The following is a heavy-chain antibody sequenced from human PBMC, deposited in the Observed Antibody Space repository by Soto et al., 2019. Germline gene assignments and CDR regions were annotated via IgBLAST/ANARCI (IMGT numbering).Heavy chain of an antibody. D-gene: IGHD3-10*01. CDR1: GFPFTSYG. Sequence: QVQLVESGGGVVQPGRSLRLSCAASGFPFTSYGMHWVREGPDKGLEWVAIISYDGSDKYYADSVKGRFTISRDNSKNSLYLQMNSLRPEDTALYYCVGGQYYFDYRGQGTLFIVSS. V-gene: IGHV3-30*03. CDR3: VGGQYYFDY. J-gene: IGHJ4*02. CDR2: ISYDGSDK.